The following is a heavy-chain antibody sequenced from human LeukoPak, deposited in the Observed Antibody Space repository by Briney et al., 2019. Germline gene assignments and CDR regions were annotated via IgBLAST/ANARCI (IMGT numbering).Heavy chain of an antibody. CDR1: GFTFNSYA. D-gene: IGHD6-6*01. CDR3: ARHRSSWLIDY. J-gene: IGHJ4*02. V-gene: IGHV3-23*01. CDR2: ISDSGGNT. Sequence: GGSLRLSCAVSGFTFNSYAMSWVRQAPWERLQWVSGISDSGGNTYYADSVRGRFTISRDNSKNTLYLQMNSLRAEDTAVYYCARHRSSWLIDYWGQGTLVTVSS.